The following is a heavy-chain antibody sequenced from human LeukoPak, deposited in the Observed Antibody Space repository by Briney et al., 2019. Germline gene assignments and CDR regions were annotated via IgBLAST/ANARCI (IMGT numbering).Heavy chain of an antibody. J-gene: IGHJ4*02. CDR1: GFTFSSYA. Sequence: HTGGSLRLSCAASGFTFSSYAMSLVRQAPGKGLEWVSSISGSGGSTYYADYVKGRFTISRDNSKNTLDLQMNSLRAEDTAVYYCAKSSLVTPYDYWGQGTLVSVSS. V-gene: IGHV3-23*01. D-gene: IGHD2-15*01. CDR2: ISGSGGST. CDR3: AKSSLVTPYDY.